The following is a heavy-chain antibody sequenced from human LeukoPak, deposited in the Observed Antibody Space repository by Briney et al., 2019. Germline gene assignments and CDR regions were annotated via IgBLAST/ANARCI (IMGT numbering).Heavy chain of an antibody. V-gene: IGHV3-23*01. J-gene: IGHJ6*02. CDR1: EFTFSNYA. CDR2: ISAGDGST. Sequence: PGGSLRLSCAASEFTFSNYAMSWVRQAPGKGLEWVSVISAGDGSTYYADSVKGRFTISRDNSKNTLYLQMNSLRADDTAVYYCARGPTFYCGGDCSFYYYFGMDVWGQGTTVTVSS. CDR3: ARGPTFYCGGDCSFYYYFGMDV. D-gene: IGHD2-21*02.